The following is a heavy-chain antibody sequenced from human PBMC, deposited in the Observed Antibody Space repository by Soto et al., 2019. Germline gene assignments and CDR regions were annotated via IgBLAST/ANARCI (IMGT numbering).Heavy chain of an antibody. Sequence: QVQLVQSGAEVKNPGASVKVSCKASGYTFTRYGIGWARQAPGQGLEWMGWINTYNGNTNYAQNVQGRVTLTTDTSTSKAYIELRSLRSNDTAIYYCAMVDVYVTPSPQDVWGQGTTVIVSS. J-gene: IGHJ6*02. D-gene: IGHD3-16*01. CDR2: INTYNGNT. CDR3: AMVDVYVTPSPQDV. CDR1: GYTFTRYG. V-gene: IGHV1-18*01.